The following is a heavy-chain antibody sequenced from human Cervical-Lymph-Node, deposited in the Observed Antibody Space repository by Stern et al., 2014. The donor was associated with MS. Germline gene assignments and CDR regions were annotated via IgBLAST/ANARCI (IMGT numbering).Heavy chain of an antibody. V-gene: IGHV1-18*01. CDR3: ARDSPYGTGSYHKDYFDS. Sequence: QMQLVQSGGEVKKPGASVKVSCKASGYTFATFGISWVRQAPSRGLEWMGWVSAGDGKTNLAQKVQGRVTMTTDTTTTTAYLELRSLTPDDTSVYYCARDSPYGTGSYHKDYFDSWGQGTLVTVSS. J-gene: IGHJ4*02. CDR2: VSAGDGKT. CDR1: GYTFATFG. D-gene: IGHD3-10*01.